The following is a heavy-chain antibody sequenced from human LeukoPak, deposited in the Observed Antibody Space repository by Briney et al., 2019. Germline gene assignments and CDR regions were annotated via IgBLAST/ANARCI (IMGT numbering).Heavy chain of an antibody. Sequence: ASVKVSCKASGYTFTGYYMHWLRQAPAQGLEWMGRINPNSGGTNYAQKFQGRVTMTRDTPISTAYMELSRLRSDDTAVYYCARDKVAAADGWFDPWGQGTLVTVSS. CDR1: GYTFTGYY. CDR3: ARDKVAAADGWFDP. D-gene: IGHD2-2*01. CDR2: INPNSGGT. V-gene: IGHV1-2*06. J-gene: IGHJ5*02.